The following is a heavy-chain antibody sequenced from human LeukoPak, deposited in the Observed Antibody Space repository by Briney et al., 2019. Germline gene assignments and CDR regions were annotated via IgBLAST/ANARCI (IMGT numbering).Heavy chain of an antibody. Sequence: LRLSCAASGFTFSSYAMSWIRQHPGKGLEWIGYIYYSGSTYYNPSLKSRVTISVDTSKNQFSLKLSSVTAADTAVYYCASGYCSSTSCFALKFAYYGMDVWGQGTTVTVSS. CDR1: GFTFSSYA. CDR2: IYYSGST. J-gene: IGHJ6*02. V-gene: IGHV4-31*02. D-gene: IGHD2-2*01. CDR3: ASGYCSSTSCFALKFAYYGMDV.